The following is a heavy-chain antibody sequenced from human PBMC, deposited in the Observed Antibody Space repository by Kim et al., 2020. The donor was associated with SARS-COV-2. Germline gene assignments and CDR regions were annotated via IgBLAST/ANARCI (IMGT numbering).Heavy chain of an antibody. CDR2: ISWNSGSI. J-gene: IGHJ6*02. CDR3: AKSLWFGEHYYYGMDV. CDR1: GFTFDDYA. D-gene: IGHD3-10*01. V-gene: IGHV3-9*01. Sequence: GGSLRLSCAASGFTFDDYAMHWVRQAPGKGLEWVSGISWNSGSIGYADSVKGRFTISRDNAKNSLYLQMNSLRAEDTALYYCAKSLWFGEHYYYGMDVWGQGTTVTVSS.